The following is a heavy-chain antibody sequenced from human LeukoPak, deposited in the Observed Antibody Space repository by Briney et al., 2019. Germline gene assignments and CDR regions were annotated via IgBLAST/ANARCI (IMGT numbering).Heavy chain of an antibody. J-gene: IGHJ4*02. CDR3: ARGSRRGYSGYDEFDY. Sequence: GGSLRLSCIGSEFTFRSYAMNWVRQAPGKGLEWVSYISSSSSTIYHADSVKGRFTISRDNAKNSLYLQLNSLRAEDTAVYYCARGSRRGYSGYDEFDYWGQGTLVTVSS. D-gene: IGHD5-12*01. CDR2: ISSSSSTI. CDR1: EFTFRSYA. V-gene: IGHV3-48*01.